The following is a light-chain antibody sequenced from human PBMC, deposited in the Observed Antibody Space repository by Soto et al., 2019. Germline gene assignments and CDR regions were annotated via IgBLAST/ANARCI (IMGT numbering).Light chain of an antibody. CDR3: SSYTSSSTLVI. CDR2: EVT. CDR1: SSDVGGYNY. J-gene: IGLJ2*01. Sequence: QSALTQPASVSGSPGQSIAISCTGTSSDVGGYNYVSWYRQHPGKAPKLIISEVTNRPSGVSSRFSGSRSGNTASLTISGLQADDEADYYCSSYTSSSTLVIFGGGTKLTVL. V-gene: IGLV2-14*01.